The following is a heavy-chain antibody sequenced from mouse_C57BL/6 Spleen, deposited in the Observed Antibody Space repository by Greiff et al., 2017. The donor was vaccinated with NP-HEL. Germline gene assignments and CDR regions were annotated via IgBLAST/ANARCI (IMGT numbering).Heavy chain of an antibody. J-gene: IGHJ3*01. D-gene: IGHD2-4*01. CDR1: GFNIKNTY. Sequence: EVQLQQSVAELVRPGASVKLSCTASGFNIKNTYMHWVKQRPEQGLEWIGRIDPANGNTKYAPKFQGKATITADTSSNTAYLQLSSLTSEDTAIDYCASPYDYDVVWFAYWGQGTLVTVSA. CDR3: ASPYDYDVVWFAY. V-gene: IGHV14-3*01. CDR2: IDPANGNT.